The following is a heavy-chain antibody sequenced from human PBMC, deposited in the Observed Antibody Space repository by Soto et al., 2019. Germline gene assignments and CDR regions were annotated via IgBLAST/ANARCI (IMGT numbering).Heavy chain of an antibody. CDR1: GYTFTYRY. V-gene: IGHV1-45*02. D-gene: IGHD3-16*02. CDR3: ATGELSVKGAFDY. Sequence: QMQLVQSGAEVKKTGSSVKVSCKASGYTFTYRYLHWVRQAPGQALEWMGWITPFNGNTNYAQKFQERVTITRDRSMSTAYMELSSLRSEDTAMYYCATGELSVKGAFDYWGQGTLVTVSS. CDR2: ITPFNGNT. J-gene: IGHJ4*02.